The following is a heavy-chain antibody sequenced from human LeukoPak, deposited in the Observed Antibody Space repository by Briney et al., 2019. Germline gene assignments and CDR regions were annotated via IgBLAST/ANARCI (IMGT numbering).Heavy chain of an antibody. Sequence: PSETLSLTCTVSGGSISSYYWSWIRQPPGKGLEWIGYIYYSGRTKYNPSLKSRVTISVDTSKNQFSLKLSSVTAADTAVYYCARLSIVGATNFDYWGQGTLVTVSS. CDR1: GGSISSYY. D-gene: IGHD1-26*01. CDR2: IYYSGRT. J-gene: IGHJ4*02. V-gene: IGHV4-59*08. CDR3: ARLSIVGATNFDY.